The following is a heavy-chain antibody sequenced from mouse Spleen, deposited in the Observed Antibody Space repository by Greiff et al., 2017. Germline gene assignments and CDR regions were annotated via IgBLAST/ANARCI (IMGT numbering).Heavy chain of an antibody. CDR3: VSLWLRRDYYAMDY. V-gene: IGHV2-9-2*01. D-gene: IGHD2-2*01. J-gene: IGHJ4*01. Sequence: LVESGPGLVAPSQSLSITCTVSGFSLTSYDISWIRQPPGKGLEWLGVIWTGGGTDYNSAFMSRLSISKDNSKSQVFLKMNSLQTDDTAIYYCVSLWLRRDYYAMDYWGQGTSVTVSS. CDR2: IWTGGGT. CDR1: GFSLTSYD.